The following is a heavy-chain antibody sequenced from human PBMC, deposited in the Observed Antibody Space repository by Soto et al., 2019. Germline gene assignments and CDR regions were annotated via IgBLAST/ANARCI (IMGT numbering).Heavy chain of an antibody. D-gene: IGHD1-26*01. CDR3: ARDSGSYNDY. J-gene: IGHJ4*02. CDR2: IYYSGST. Sequence: SETLSLTCTVSGDSISSYYWSWIRQPPGMGLEWIGYIYYSGSTNYNPSLKSRVTISVDRSKNQFSLKLGSVTAADTAVYYCARDSGSYNDYWGQGTLVTVSS. CDR1: GDSISSYY. V-gene: IGHV4-59*01.